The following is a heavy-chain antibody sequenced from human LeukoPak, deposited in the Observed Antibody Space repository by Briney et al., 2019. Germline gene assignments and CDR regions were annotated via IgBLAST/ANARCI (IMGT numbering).Heavy chain of an antibody. V-gene: IGHV1-18*01. D-gene: IGHD3-22*01. CDR1: GYTFTSYG. CDR3: ARDGHRMYYYESNDYRFDS. J-gene: IGHJ4*02. Sequence: ASVKVSCKASGYTFTSYGISWVRQAPGQGLEWMGWISAYNGNTHHAQNLQGRVNMTRDTSTSTAYLELRSLRSDDTAVFYCARDGHRMYYYESNDYRFDSWGQGTLVTVSS. CDR2: ISAYNGNT.